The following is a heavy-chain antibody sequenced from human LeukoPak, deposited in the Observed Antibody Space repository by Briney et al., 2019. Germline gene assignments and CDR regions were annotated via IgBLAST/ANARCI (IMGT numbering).Heavy chain of an antibody. Sequence: SETLSLTCAVYGGSLSDYYWGWIRQPPGKGLEWIGSIYYSGSTYYNPSLKSRVTISVDTSKNQFSLKLSSVTAADTAVYYCARDTTIFGVGDHDYWGQGTLVTVSS. CDR1: GGSLSDYY. CDR2: IYYSGST. J-gene: IGHJ4*02. CDR3: ARDTTIFGVGDHDY. D-gene: IGHD3-3*01. V-gene: IGHV4-39*07.